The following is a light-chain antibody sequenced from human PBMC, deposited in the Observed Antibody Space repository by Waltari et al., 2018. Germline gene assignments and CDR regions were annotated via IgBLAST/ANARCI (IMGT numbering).Light chain of an antibody. CDR1: SSDVGGYKY. CDR2: EVS. J-gene: IGLJ2*01. V-gene: IGLV2-14*01. CDR3: SSYTSSSTLVV. Sequence: QSALTQPASVSGSPGQSITISCTGTSSDVGGYKYVSWYQQHPGKAPKLIIYEVSNRPSGVSHRFSGSKSGNTASLTISGLQAEDEADYYCSSYTSSSTLVVFGGGTKLTVL.